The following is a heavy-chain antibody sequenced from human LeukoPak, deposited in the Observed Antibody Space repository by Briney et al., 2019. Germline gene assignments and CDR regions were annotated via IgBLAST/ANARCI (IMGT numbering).Heavy chain of an antibody. J-gene: IGHJ4*02. CDR1: GYTLTSYG. CDR2: ISAYNGNT. Sequence: ASVKVSCKASGYTLTSYGISWVRQAPGQGLEWMGWISAYNGNTNCAQKLQGRVTMTTDTSTSTAYMELRSLRSDDTAVYYCARDKDIVVVPAASFDYWGQGTLVTVSS. V-gene: IGHV1-18*01. CDR3: ARDKDIVVVPAASFDY. D-gene: IGHD2-2*01.